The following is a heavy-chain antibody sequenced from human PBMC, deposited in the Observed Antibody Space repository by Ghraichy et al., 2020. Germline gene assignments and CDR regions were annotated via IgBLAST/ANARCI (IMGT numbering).Heavy chain of an antibody. CDR3: AKRARGATSYYYYMDV. V-gene: IGHV3-23*01. Sequence: GGSLRLSCAASGFTFSSYAMSWVRQAPGKGLEWVSAISGSGGSTYYADSVKGRFTISRDNSKNTLYLQMNSLRAEDTAVYYCAKRARGATSYYYYMDVWGKGTTVTVSS. D-gene: IGHD1-26*01. CDR2: ISGSGGST. CDR1: GFTFSSYA. J-gene: IGHJ6*03.